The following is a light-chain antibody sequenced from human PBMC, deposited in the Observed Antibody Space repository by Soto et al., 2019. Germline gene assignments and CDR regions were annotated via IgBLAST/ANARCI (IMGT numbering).Light chain of an antibody. J-gene: IGKJ4*01. CDR2: TLS. CDR3: MQRKEFPVT. CDR1: QSISTS. V-gene: IGKV1-5*03. Sequence: DIQMTQYPSTLSASVGDRVTITCRASQSISTSLAWYQQKPGKAPKLLIYTLSYRASGVPDRFSGSGSGTDFTLKISRVEAEDVGVYCCMQRKEFPVTFGGGTKVDIK.